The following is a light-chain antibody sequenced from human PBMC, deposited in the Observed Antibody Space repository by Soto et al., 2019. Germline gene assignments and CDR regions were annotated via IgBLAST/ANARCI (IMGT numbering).Light chain of an antibody. J-gene: IGKJ4*01. Sequence: DIPMTPSNTTLSGSXGYIVTSTCRASQGISSYLGWYQQKPGKVPNLLIYDASTLHSGVPSRFSGGGSGTDFTLTISSLQPEDFATYYCQQVNVYPSTVGGGSKVDIK. CDR1: QGISSY. CDR3: QQVNVYPST. V-gene: IGKV1-9*01. CDR2: DAS.